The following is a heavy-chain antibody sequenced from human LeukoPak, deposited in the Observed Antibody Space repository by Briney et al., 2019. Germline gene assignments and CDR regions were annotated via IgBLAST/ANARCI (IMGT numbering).Heavy chain of an antibody. V-gene: IGHV3-74*01. CDR3: ASASSHRIAAGGDY. CDR2: INSDGSSR. J-gene: IGHJ4*02. Sequence: GGALRLSCAAPGFTFCNYWMHWVRQAPGKGLGWVSRINSDGSSRNYADSVKGRFTISRDNAKNTLYLQMNSLRAEDTAVYYCASASSHRIAAGGDYWGQGTLVTVSS. D-gene: IGHD6-13*01. CDR1: GFTFCNYW.